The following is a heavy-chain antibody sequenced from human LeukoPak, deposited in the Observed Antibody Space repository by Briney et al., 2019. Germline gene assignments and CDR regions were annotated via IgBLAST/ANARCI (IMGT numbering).Heavy chain of an antibody. D-gene: IGHD3-16*02. J-gene: IGHJ5*02. CDR2: MNPNSGNT. CDR3: ARGKTYYDYVWGSYRPNWFDP. V-gene: IGHV1-8*01. CDR1: GYTFTSYD. Sequence: GASVKVSCKASGYTFTSYDINWVRQATGQGLEWMGWMNPNSGNTGYAQKFQGRVTMTRNTSISTAYMELSSLRSEDTAVCYGARGKTYYDYVWGSYRPNWFDPWGQGTLVTVS.